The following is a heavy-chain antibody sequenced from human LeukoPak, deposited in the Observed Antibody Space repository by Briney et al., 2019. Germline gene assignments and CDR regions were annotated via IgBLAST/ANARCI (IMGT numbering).Heavy chain of an antibody. V-gene: IGHV1-18*01. CDR3: ARVSDPSGYFDWFPPSY. CDR2: ISAYNGNT. Sequence: ASVKVSCKASGYTFTSYGISWVRQAPGQGLEWMGWISAYNGNTNYAQRVQGRVTMTTDTSTSTAYMELRSLRSDDTAVYYCARVSDPSGYFDWFPPSYWGQGTLVTVSS. D-gene: IGHD3-9*01. CDR1: GYTFTSYG. J-gene: IGHJ4*02.